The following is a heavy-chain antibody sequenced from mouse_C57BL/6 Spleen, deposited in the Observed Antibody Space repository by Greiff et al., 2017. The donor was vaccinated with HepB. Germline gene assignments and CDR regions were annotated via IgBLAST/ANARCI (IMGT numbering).Heavy chain of an antibody. CDR1: GFTFSGYY. CDR2: ISNGGGST. Sequence: DVKLVESGGGLVQPGGSLKLSCAASGFTFSGYYMYWVRQTPEKRLEWVAYISNGGGSTYYPDTVKGRFTISRDNAKNTLYLQMSRLKSEDTAMYYCARHTVVGGYFDYWGQGTTLTVSS. D-gene: IGHD1-1*01. V-gene: IGHV5-12*01. CDR3: ARHTVVGGYFDY. J-gene: IGHJ2*01.